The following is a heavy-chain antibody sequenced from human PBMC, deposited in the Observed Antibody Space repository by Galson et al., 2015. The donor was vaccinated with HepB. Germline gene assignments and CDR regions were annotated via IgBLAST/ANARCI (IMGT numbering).Heavy chain of an antibody. CDR1: GFTFSSYA. J-gene: IGHJ4*02. Sequence: SLRLSCAASGFTFSSYAMSWVRQAPGKGLEWVSAISGSGGSTYYADSLKGRFTISRDNSKNTLYLQMNSLRAEDTAVYYCAKDSGWYGGYYFDYWGQGTLVTVSS. CDR3: AKDSGWYGGYYFDY. D-gene: IGHD6-19*01. CDR2: ISGSGGST. V-gene: IGHV3-23*01.